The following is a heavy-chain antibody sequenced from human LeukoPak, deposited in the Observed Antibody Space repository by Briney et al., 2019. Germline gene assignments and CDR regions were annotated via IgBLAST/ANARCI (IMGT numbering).Heavy chain of an antibody. CDR3: ANRGY. CDR1: GFTVSSDF. V-gene: IGHV3-66*01. J-gene: IGHJ4*02. Sequence: GGSLRLSCAASGFTVSSDFMIWVRQAPGKGLEWVSKIDGGGTTSYAVSVKGRITVSRDNSKNTLYLQMNALRVEDTAMYYCANRGYWGQGTLVTVSS. CDR2: IDGGGTT.